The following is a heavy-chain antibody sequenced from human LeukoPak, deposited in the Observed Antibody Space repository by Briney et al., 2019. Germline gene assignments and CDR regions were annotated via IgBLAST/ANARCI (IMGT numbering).Heavy chain of an antibody. D-gene: IGHD4-23*01. J-gene: IGHJ4*02. CDR2: INPNSGGT. V-gene: IGHV1-2*02. CDR1: GYTFTGYY. Sequence: ASVKVSCKASGYTFTGYYMHWVRQAPGQGLEWMGWINPNSGGTNYAQKFQGGVTMTRDTSISTAYMELSRLRSDDTAVYYCARDVGGNSAVDYWGQGTLVTVSS. CDR3: ARDVGGNSAVDY.